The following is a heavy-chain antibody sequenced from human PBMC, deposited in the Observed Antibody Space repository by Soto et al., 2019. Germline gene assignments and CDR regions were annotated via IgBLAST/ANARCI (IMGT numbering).Heavy chain of an antibody. CDR3: ARDRSLEWLDYYYYGMDV. D-gene: IGHD3-3*01. V-gene: IGHV1-3*01. CDR2: INACNANT. J-gene: IGHJ6*02. Sequence: ASVKVSCKASGYTFTSYAMHCGRQAPGQRLEWMGWINACNANTKYSQKFQGRVTITRDTSASTAYMELSSLRSEDTAVYYCARDRSLEWLDYYYYGMDVWGQGTTVTVSS. CDR1: GYTFTSYA.